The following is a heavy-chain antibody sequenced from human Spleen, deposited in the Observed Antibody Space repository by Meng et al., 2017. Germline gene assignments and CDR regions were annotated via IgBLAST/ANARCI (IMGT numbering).Heavy chain of an antibody. Sequence: QLRSSGPGSVKPSGTLSLPCAVSGGSINMDNWWSWVRQPPGKGLEWVGEIFRSGRTNYNPSLKSRATISVDTSQNNLSLKLSSVTAADSAVYYCARDHGSGWYFYDIYFDYWGQGTLVTVSS. V-gene: IGHV4-4*02. D-gene: IGHD6-19*01. J-gene: IGHJ4*02. CDR3: ARDHGSGWYFYDIYFDY. CDR1: GGSINMDNW. CDR2: IFRSGRT.